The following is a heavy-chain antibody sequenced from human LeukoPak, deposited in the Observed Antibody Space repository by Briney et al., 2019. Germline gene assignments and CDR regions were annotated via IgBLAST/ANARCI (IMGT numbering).Heavy chain of an antibody. Sequence: SETLSLTCSVSGGSISRYYWSWIRQPPGKGLEWIGYIYYSGSTNYNPSLKSRVTISVDTSKNQFSLKLSSVTAADTAVYYCARTSSIAARLNWFDPWGQGTLVTVSS. D-gene: IGHD6-6*01. CDR3: ARTSSIAARLNWFDP. CDR2: IYYSGST. V-gene: IGHV4-59*01. CDR1: GGSISRYY. J-gene: IGHJ5*02.